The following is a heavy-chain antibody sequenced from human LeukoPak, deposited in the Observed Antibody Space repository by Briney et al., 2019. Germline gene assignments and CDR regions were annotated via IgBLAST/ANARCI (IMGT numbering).Heavy chain of an antibody. V-gene: IGHV3-7*03. Sequence: GGSLRLSCAASGFTFSSYWMSWVRQAPGKGLEWVANIKQDGSEKYYVDSVKGRFTISRDNSKNTLYLQMNSLRAEDTAVYYCAKGPLPSDIVVVPGAFDIWGQGTMVTVSS. CDR2: IKQDGSEK. D-gene: IGHD2-2*01. CDR1: GFTFSSYW. CDR3: AKGPLPSDIVVVPGAFDI. J-gene: IGHJ3*02.